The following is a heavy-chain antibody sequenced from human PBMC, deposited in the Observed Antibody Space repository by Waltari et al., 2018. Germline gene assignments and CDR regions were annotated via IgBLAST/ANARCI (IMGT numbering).Heavy chain of an antibody. CDR1: GFTFVVQE. D-gene: IGHD3-10*01. CDR3: ARGGLNNYYNSFDN. CDR2: IGSSDTTT. Sequence: EAQLVESGGGLVQSGGSLRLSWVAAGFTFVVQEMNWVRQALGRGLEWLSSIGSSDTTTSYADSVKGRFTISRDNAKNSVFLQMDSLRAADTAVYFCARGGLNNYYNSFDNWGEGTLVTVSA. J-gene: IGHJ4*02. V-gene: IGHV3-48*03.